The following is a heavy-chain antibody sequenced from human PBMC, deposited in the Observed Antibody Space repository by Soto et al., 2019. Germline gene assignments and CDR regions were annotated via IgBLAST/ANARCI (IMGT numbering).Heavy chain of an antibody. CDR3: AKDRLIGSRRGYNEYYFDY. D-gene: IGHD5-18*01. V-gene: IGHV3-43*01. J-gene: IGHJ4*02. Sequence: GGSLRLSCAASGFTFDDYTMHWVRQAPGKGLEWVSLISWDGGSTYYADSVKGRFTISRDNSKNSLYLQMNSLRTEDTALYYCAKDRLIGSRRGYNEYYFDYWGQGTLVTVSS. CDR2: ISWDGGST. CDR1: GFTFDDYT.